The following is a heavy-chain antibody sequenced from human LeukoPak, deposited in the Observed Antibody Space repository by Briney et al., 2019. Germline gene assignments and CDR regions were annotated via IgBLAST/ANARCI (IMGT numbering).Heavy chain of an antibody. V-gene: IGHV4-34*01. CDR1: GGSFSGYY. J-gene: IGHJ4*02. CDR3: ARGQGYGDYVDY. CDR2: INHSGST. Sequence: TSETLSLTCAVYGGSFSGYYWSWIRQPPGKGLEWIGEINHSGSTNYNPSLKSRVTISVDTSKNQFSLKLSSVTAADTAVYYCARGQGYGDYVDYWGQGTLVTVSS. D-gene: IGHD4-17*01.